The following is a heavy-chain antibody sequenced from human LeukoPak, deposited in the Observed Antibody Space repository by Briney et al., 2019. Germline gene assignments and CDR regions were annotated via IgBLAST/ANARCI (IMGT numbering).Heavy chain of an antibody. D-gene: IGHD5-24*01. J-gene: IGHJ3*01. CDR2: IDRDGRGT. CDR1: GFTLSSHW. V-gene: IGHV3-74*01. Sequence: PWGSLRLSCAVSGFTLSSHWMHWVRQAPGRGLVWVSRIDRDGRGTGHADSMKGRFTISRDNAKNTLYMEMNNLRTEDTAVYYCARAGEGLQAYGFDLWGQGTMVTVSS. CDR3: ARAGEGLQAYGFDL.